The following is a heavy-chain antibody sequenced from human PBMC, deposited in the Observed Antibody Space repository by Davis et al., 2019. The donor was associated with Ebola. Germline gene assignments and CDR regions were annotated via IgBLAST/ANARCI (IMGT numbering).Heavy chain of an antibody. V-gene: IGHV3-30*03. CDR1: GFTFSDHY. Sequence: GESLKISCAVSGFTFSDHYMDWVRQAPGKGLEWVAVISYDGNDKYYADSVKGRFTISRDNVKNSLYLQMNSLRDEDRAVYYCARGVDYGFDIWGQGTMVTVSS. CDR3: ARGVDYGFDI. CDR2: ISYDGNDK. J-gene: IGHJ3*02. D-gene: IGHD2-21*02.